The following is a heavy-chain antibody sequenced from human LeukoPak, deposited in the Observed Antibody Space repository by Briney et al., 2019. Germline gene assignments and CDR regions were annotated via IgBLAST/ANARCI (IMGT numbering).Heavy chain of an antibody. V-gene: IGHV3-48*01. CDR1: GFTFSSYS. CDR3: ARVILYSSGWYQNYFDY. CDR2: ISSGTSTI. D-gene: IGHD6-19*01. Sequence: QPGGSLRLSCAASGFTFSSYSMNWVRRAPGKGPEWVSYISSGTSTIYYADSVKGRFTVSRDNAKKSLYLEMNSLRAEDTAVYYCARVILYSSGWYQNYFDYWGQGTLVTLSS. J-gene: IGHJ4*02.